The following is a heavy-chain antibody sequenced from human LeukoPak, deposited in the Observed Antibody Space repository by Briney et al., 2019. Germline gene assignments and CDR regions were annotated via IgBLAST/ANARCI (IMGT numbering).Heavy chain of an antibody. J-gene: IGHJ6*02. V-gene: IGHV4-4*07. Sequence: SETLSLTCTVSGGSISSYYWSWIRQPAGKGLEWIGRIYTSGSTNYNPSLKSRVTMSVDTSKNQFSLKLSSVTAADTAVYYCARDGAYYDFWSGYYPLYYGMDVWGQGTTVTVSS. CDR2: IYTSGST. CDR3: ARDGAYYDFWSGYYPLYYGMDV. CDR1: GGSISSYY. D-gene: IGHD3-3*01.